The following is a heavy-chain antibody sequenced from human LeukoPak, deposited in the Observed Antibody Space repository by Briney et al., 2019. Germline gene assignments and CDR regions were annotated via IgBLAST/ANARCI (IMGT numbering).Heavy chain of an antibody. CDR3: ARDIREDYYGSSGLDY. J-gene: IGHJ4*02. D-gene: IGHD3-22*01. CDR1: GFTFSDYY. V-gene: IGHV3-11*04. Sequence: GGSLRLSCAASGFTFSDYYMSWIRQAPGKGLEWVSYISSSGSTIYYADSVKGRFTISRDNAKNSLYLQMNSLRAEDTAVYYCARDIREDYYGSSGLDYWGQGTLVTVSS. CDR2: ISSSGSTI.